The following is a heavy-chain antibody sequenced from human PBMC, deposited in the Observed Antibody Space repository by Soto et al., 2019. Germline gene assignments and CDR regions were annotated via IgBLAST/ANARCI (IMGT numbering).Heavy chain of an antibody. V-gene: IGHV4-59*01. CDR2: IYYSGST. Sequence: PSETLSLTCTVSGCSISSYYWSWIRQPPGKGLEWIGYIYYSGSTNYNPSLKSRVTISVDTSKNQFSLKLSSVTAADTAVYYCATDRGYSYGRDAYYGMDVWGQGTTVTV. J-gene: IGHJ6*02. CDR1: GCSISSYY. D-gene: IGHD5-18*01. CDR3: ATDRGYSYGRDAYYGMDV.